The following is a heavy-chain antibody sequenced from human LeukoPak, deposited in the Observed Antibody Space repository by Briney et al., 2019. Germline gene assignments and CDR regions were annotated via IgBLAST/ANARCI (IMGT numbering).Heavy chain of an antibody. CDR1: GYTFTGYY. CDR2: INPNSGGT. V-gene: IGHV1-2*02. J-gene: IGHJ6*03. Sequence: GASVKVSCKASGYTFTGYYMHWVRQAPGQGLEWMGWINPNSGGTNYAQKFQGRVTMTRDTSISTAYMELSRLRSDDTAVYYCARVYSSGWSPYYYYMDVWGKGTTVTVSS. CDR3: ARVYSSGWSPYYYYMDV. D-gene: IGHD6-19*01.